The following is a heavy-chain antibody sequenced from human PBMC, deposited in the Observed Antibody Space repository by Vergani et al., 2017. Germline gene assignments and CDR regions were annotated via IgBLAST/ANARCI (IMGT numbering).Heavy chain of an antibody. Sequence: EVQLVESGGVVVQPGGSLRLSCAASGFTFDDYTMHWVRQAPGKGLEWVSLISWDGGSTYYADSVKGRFTISRDNSKNSLYLQMNSLRTEDTALYYCAKDAYCSSTSCYEDYYYGMDVGGQGTTVTVSS. V-gene: IGHV3-43*01. CDR3: AKDAYCSSTSCYEDYYYGMDV. J-gene: IGHJ6*02. CDR2: ISWDGGST. CDR1: GFTFDDYT. D-gene: IGHD2-2*01.